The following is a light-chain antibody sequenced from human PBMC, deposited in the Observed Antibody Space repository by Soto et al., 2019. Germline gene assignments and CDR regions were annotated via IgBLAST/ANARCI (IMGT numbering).Light chain of an antibody. V-gene: IGKV3-20*01. CDR2: GAS. J-gene: IGKJ4*01. CDR3: QHYNSRPLS. CDR1: QSVSSSY. Sequence: EIVLTQSPGTLSLSPGERATLSCRASQSVSSSYLAWYQQKPGQAPRLLIYGASSRANGIPDRFSGSGSGTDFTLTISRLEPEDFAVYYCQHYNSRPLSFGGGTKVEIK.